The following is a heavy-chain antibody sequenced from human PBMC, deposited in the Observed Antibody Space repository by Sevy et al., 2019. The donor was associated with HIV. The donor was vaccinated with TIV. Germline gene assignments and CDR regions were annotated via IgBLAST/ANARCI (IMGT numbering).Heavy chain of an antibody. J-gene: IGHJ4*02. D-gene: IGHD2-15*01. CDR1: GFTFSNYV. V-gene: IGHV3-30*04. Sequence: GGSLRLSCAASGFTFSNYVMHWVRQAPGKGLEWVALISLHGTNKDYRDSVKGRFTISRDDAKNTVYVEMTSLTVEDTALYYCARETGGSGSAGYFGDWGQGTLVTVSS. CDR2: ISLHGTNK. CDR3: ARETGGSGSAGYFGD.